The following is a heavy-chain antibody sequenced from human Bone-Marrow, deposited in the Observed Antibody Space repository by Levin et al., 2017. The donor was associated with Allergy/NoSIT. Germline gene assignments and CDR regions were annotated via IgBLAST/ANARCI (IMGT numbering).Heavy chain of an antibody. D-gene: IGHD2-2*01. J-gene: IGHJ4*02. CDR2: ISGSGGST. CDR1: GFTFSSYA. V-gene: IGHV3-23*01. CDR3: ASKARYCSSTSCSLDFDY. Sequence: SCAASGFTFSSYAMSWVRQAPGKGLEWVSAISGSGGSTYYADSVKGRFTISRDNSKNTLYLQMNSLRAEDTAVYYCASKARYCSSTSCSLDFDYWGQGTLVTVSS.